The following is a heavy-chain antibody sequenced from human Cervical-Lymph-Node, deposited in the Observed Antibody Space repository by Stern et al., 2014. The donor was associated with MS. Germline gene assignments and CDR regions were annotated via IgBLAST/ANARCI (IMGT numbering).Heavy chain of an antibody. Sequence: QITLKESGPVLVKPTETLTLTCTVSGFSLSNSKMGVSWIRQPPEKALEWLAHLFLNAQKFYSTSLKSRLTISKDSSKSQVVLTMTNMDPADTATYYCARIGVAVAGSLDYWGQGTLVTVSS. CDR2: LFLNAQK. D-gene: IGHD6-19*01. CDR3: ARIGVAVAGSLDY. CDR1: GFSLSNSKMG. J-gene: IGHJ4*02. V-gene: IGHV2-26*01.